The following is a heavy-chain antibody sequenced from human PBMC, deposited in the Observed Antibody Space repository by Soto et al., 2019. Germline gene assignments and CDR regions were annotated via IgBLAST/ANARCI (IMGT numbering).Heavy chain of an antibody. J-gene: IGHJ2*01. Sequence: QVQLQQWGAGLLKPSETLSLTCAVHGGSFSGFYWTWIRQPPGKGLEWIGEINHSGSSNYNPPLKSRVTMAPDTSRNKFSLSLNSVTAADTAVYYCARMAGPWYFDLWGRGTLVTVSS. CDR3: ARMAGPWYFDL. V-gene: IGHV4-34*01. CDR2: INHSGSS. CDR1: GGSFSGFY.